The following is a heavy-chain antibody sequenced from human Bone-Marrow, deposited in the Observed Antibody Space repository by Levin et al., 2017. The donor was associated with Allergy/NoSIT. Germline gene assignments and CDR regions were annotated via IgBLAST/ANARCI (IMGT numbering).Heavy chain of an antibody. CDR2: IYYRGTP. CDR3: ARVVTGASGTYFDS. V-gene: IGHV4-39*07. Sequence: LSLPFLFSGFSLPNPTYYWGWLRQPPGKGLEWIGSIYYRGTPYYHSSLKSRVTPSVDATKHQFSLRLSSVTAADTAVYYCARVVTGASGTYFDSWGQGTLVTVSS. CDR1: GFSLPNPTYY. J-gene: IGHJ4*02. D-gene: IGHD2-21*02.